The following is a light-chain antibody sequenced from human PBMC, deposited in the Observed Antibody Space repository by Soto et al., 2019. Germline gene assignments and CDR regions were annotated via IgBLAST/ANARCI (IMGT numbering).Light chain of an antibody. J-gene: IGKJ4*01. CDR2: AAS. Sequence: EIVLPQSPGTLSLSPGESSTLSRRASQSVTSSYLAWYQQKPGQAPRLLIYAASSRATGIPDRFSGSGSGTDFTLTISRLEPEDFAVYFCQQYGYSATFGGGTKVDIK. CDR1: QSVTSSY. CDR3: QQYGYSAT. V-gene: IGKV3-20*01.